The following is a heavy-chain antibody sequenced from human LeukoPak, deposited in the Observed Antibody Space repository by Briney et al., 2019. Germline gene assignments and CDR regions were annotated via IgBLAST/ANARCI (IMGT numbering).Heavy chain of an antibody. CDR1: GGSFSGYY. Sequence: PSETLSLTCAVYGGSFSGYYWSWIRQPPGKGLEWIGEINHSGSTNYNPSLKSRVTISVDTSKNQFSLKLSSVTAADTAVYYCARDFGYGYYYYYMDVWGKGTTVTISS. D-gene: IGHD3-10*01. CDR3: ARDFGYGYYYYYMDV. V-gene: IGHV4-34*01. J-gene: IGHJ6*03. CDR2: INHSGST.